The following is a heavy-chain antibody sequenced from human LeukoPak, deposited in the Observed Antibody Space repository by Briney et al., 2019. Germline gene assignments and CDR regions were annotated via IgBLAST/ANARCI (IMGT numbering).Heavy chain of an antibody. Sequence: SVKVSCKASGGTFSSYAISWARQAPGQGLEWMGRIIPIFGTANYAQKFQGRVTITTDESTSTAYMELSSLRSEDTAVYYCTGYEPYDAFDIWGQGTMVTVSS. J-gene: IGHJ3*02. CDR1: GGTFSSYA. V-gene: IGHV1-69*05. D-gene: IGHD1-1*01. CDR2: IIPIFGTA. CDR3: TGYEPYDAFDI.